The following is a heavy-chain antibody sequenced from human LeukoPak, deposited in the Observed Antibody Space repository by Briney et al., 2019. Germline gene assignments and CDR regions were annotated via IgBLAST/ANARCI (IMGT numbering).Heavy chain of an antibody. CDR3: AKDRVAVAGFTGMDV. CDR2: ISGSGGST. V-gene: IGHV3-23*01. D-gene: IGHD6-19*01. Sequence: GGPLRLSCAASGFTFSSYAMSWVRQAPGKGLEWVSAISGSGGSTYYADSVKGRFTISRDNSKNTLYLQMNSLRAEDTAVYYCAKDRVAVAGFTGMDVWGQGTTVTVSS. CDR1: GFTFSSYA. J-gene: IGHJ6*02.